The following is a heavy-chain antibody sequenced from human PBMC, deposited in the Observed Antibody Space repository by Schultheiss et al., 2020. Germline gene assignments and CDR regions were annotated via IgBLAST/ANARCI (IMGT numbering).Heavy chain of an antibody. J-gene: IGHJ2*01. CDR2: ISAYNGNT. V-gene: IGHV1-18*01. Sequence: ASVKVSCKASGYTFTSYGISWVRQAPGQGLEWMGWISAYNGNTNYAQKLQGRVTMTTDTSTSTAYMELRSLRSDDTAVYYCARDGGYPPGIAAAGHYWYFDLWGRGTLVTVSS. CDR3: ARDGGYPPGIAAAGHYWYFDL. CDR1: GYTFTSYG. D-gene: IGHD6-13*01.